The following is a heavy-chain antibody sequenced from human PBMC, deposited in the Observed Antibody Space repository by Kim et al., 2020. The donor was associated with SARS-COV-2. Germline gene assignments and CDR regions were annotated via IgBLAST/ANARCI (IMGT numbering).Heavy chain of an antibody. CDR1: GFSLSTSGVG. CDR2: IYWDDDK. D-gene: IGHD3-22*01. Sequence: SGPTLVNPTQTLTLTCTFSGFSLSTSGVGVGWIRQPPGKALEWLALIYWDDDKRYSPSLKSRLTITKDTSKNQVVLTMTNMDPVDTATYYCAHSTAYYYDSSGYGRAAFDIWGQGTMVTVSS. V-gene: IGHV2-5*02. J-gene: IGHJ3*02. CDR3: AHSTAYYYDSSGYGRAAFDI.